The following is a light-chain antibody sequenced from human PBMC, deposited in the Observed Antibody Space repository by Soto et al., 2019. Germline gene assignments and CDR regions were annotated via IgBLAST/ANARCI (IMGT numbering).Light chain of an antibody. CDR2: GAS. J-gene: IGKJ1*01. V-gene: IGKV3-15*01. Sequence: EIVMTQSPATLSVSPGERATLSCRASQSVSSNLAWYQQKPGQAPRLLIFGASARATGIPARFSGSGSGTEFTLTISSLQSEDLAVYYCQQYKDGGWTFGQGTKVEIK. CDR3: QQYKDGGWT. CDR1: QSVSSN.